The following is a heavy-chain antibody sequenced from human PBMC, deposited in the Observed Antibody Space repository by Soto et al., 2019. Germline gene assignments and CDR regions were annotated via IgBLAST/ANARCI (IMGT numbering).Heavy chain of an antibody. CDR2: ISSGGSII. V-gene: IGHV3-48*02. CDR3: ARIDGTFDI. J-gene: IGHJ3*02. D-gene: IGHD1-1*01. Sequence: VQLVESGGDLVQSGGSLRLSCVGTGFTVSRYSMSWVRQAPGKGLEWVAYISSGGSIIYYADSVKGRFTISRDSAKNSLYLQMNSLSDEDTAVYYCARIDGTFDIWGQGTMVSVSS. CDR1: GFTVSRYS.